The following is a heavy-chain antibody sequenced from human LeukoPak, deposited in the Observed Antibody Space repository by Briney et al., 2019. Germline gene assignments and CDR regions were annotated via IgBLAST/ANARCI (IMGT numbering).Heavy chain of an antibody. CDR2: IIPIFGTA. CDR1: GGTFSSYA. CDR3: ARESGDLDYYDSSGYPDC. J-gene: IGHJ4*02. D-gene: IGHD3-22*01. Sequence: SVKVSCKASGGTFSSYAISWVRQAPGQGLEWMGRIIPIFGTANYAQKFQGRVTITTDESTSTAYMELSSLRSEDTAVYYCARESGDLDYYDSSGYPDCWGQGTLVTVSS. V-gene: IGHV1-69*05.